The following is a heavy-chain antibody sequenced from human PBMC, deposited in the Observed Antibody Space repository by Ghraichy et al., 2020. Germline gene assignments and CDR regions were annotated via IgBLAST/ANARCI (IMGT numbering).Heavy chain of an antibody. V-gene: IGHV4-59*02. Sequence: SETLSLTCTVSGGSVSGYYWSWIRQSPEKGLEWIAYIYYTGKTNYNPSLKSQATISVDTSKNQFSLELTSVTAADTAVYYCARGHFNFQHWGQGTPVTVSS. J-gene: IGHJ1*01. D-gene: IGHD3-3*02. CDR2: IYYTGKT. CDR1: GGSVSGYY. CDR3: ARGHFNFQH.